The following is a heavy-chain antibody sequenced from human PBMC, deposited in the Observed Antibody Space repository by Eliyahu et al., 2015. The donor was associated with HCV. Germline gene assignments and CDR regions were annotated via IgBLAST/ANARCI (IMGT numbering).Heavy chain of an antibody. Sequence: QVRLRESGPGLVKPSETLSLTCAVSGGPXTTYXWSWLRQPPGKGLEWIGYIHYSGSTNYNPSLKSRVTISVDTSKNQFSLNLTSVTAADTAVYYCASGGGGIAVAGTGGWFDPWGQGTLVTVSS. CDR1: GGPXTTYX. J-gene: IGHJ5*02. CDR2: IHYSGST. V-gene: IGHV4-59*01. CDR3: ASGGGGIAVAGTGGWFDP. D-gene: IGHD6-19*01.